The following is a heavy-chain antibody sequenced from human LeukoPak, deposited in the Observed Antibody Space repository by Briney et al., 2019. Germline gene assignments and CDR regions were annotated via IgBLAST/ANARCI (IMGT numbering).Heavy chain of an antibody. CDR3: AKPWPIGAAAGTGGFGY. Sequence: PGGSLRLSCAASGFTFSSYAMSWVRQAPGKGLEWVSAISGSGGSTYYADSVKGRFTISRDNSKNTLYLQMNSLRAEDTAVYYCAKPWPIGAAAGTGGFGYRGQGTLVTVSS. V-gene: IGHV3-23*01. CDR2: ISGSGGST. CDR1: GFTFSSYA. D-gene: IGHD6-13*01. J-gene: IGHJ4*02.